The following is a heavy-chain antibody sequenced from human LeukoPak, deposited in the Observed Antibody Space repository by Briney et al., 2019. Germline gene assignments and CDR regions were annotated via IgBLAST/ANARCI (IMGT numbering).Heavy chain of an antibody. CDR2: IYRTGTT. V-gene: IGHV4-4*07. CDR3: ARVRDPRYNFFDS. CDR1: GDSISDYY. J-gene: IGHJ4*02. D-gene: IGHD1-14*01. Sequence: SETLSLTCTVSGDSISDYYWTWIRQSAEKGLEWIGRIYRTGTTNYNPSLKSRLTMSIDTSKNQFSLRLTSVTAADTAVYYCARVRDPRYNFFDSWGQGTLVTVSS.